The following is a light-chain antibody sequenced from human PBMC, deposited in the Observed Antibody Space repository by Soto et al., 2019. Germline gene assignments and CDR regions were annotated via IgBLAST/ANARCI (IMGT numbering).Light chain of an antibody. CDR1: QSLLHSNGYNY. CDR2: LGS. J-gene: IGKJ1*01. Sequence: DIVMTQSPLSLPVTPGEPASISCRSSQSLLHSNGYNYLDWYLQKPGQSPQLLIYLGSYRASGVPDRFSGSGSGTDFTLKISRVEAEDDGVYYCMQALQTRTFGQGTKVDIK. CDR3: MQALQTRT. V-gene: IGKV2-28*01.